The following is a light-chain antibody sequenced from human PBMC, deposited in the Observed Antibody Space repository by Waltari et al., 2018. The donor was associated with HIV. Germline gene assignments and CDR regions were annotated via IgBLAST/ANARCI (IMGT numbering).Light chain of an antibody. CDR3: NSRDTIGHWF. CDR2: DGN. Sequence: SSELAQDPAVSVALGQTVRITCQGDSVRTYYASWYQQKPGQAPVLVFYDGNNRPSGIPDRFSGSTSGDTASLTITGAQAEDEADYYCNSRDTIGHWFFGGGTKVTVL. J-gene: IGLJ3*02. CDR1: SVRTYY. V-gene: IGLV3-19*01.